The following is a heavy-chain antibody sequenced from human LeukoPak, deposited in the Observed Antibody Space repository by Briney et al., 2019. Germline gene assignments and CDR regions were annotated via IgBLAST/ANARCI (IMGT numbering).Heavy chain of an antibody. J-gene: IGHJ4*02. CDR1: GGSINRHY. CDR2: IFGSGDT. D-gene: IGHD3-10*01. CDR3: ASRPAGRTWLGVFDY. Sequence: SETLSLTCTVSGGSINRHYWSWIRQPPGKGLEWIGYIFGSGDTNYNPSLKSRVTMSLDTSRSQFSLKLSSVTAADTALYYCASRPAGRTWLGVFDYWSQGTLVTVSS. V-gene: IGHV4-59*11.